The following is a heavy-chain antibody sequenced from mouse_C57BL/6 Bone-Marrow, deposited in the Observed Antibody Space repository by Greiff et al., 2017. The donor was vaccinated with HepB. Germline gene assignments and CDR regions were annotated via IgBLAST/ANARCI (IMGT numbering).Heavy chain of an antibody. J-gene: IGHJ4*01. CDR3: ARDPYDYTYAMDY. V-gene: IGHV5-4*01. CDR1: GFTFSSYA. CDR2: ISDGGSYT. D-gene: IGHD2-4*01. Sequence: EVKLMESGGGLVKPGGSLKLSCAASGFTFSSYAMSWVRQTPEKRLEWVATISDGGSYTYYPDNVKGRFTISRDNAKNNLYLQMSHLKSEDTAMYYCARDPYDYTYAMDYWGQGTSVTVSS.